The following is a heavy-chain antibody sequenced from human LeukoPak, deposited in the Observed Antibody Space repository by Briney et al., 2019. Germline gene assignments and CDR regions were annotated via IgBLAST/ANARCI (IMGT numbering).Heavy chain of an antibody. CDR2: IKQDGSEK. Sequence: GGSLRLSCAASGFSFSDHWLDWVRQAPGKGLEWVANIKQDGSEKYYVDSVKGRFTISRDNAENSLFLQMNSLRAEDTAVYYCARRYFDYWGQGTLVAVSS. J-gene: IGHJ4*02. CDR1: GFSFSDHW. V-gene: IGHV3-7*03. CDR3: ARRYFDY.